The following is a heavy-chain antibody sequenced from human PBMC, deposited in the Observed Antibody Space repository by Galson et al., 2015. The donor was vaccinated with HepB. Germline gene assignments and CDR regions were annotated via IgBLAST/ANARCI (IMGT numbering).Heavy chain of an antibody. J-gene: IGHJ4*02. CDR3: AKDGIMVANNPYHFHY. V-gene: IGHV3-23*01. CDR2: ITCSGGNR. D-gene: IGHD2-15*01. Sequence: SLRLSCAASGFSFTSYAMTWVRQAPGKGLEWVSSITCSGGNRYDTDSVKGRFTVSRDNSKNTLLLQLNSLRAEDTAMYFCAKDGIMVANNPYHFHYWGQGTLVTVSS. CDR1: GFSFTSYA.